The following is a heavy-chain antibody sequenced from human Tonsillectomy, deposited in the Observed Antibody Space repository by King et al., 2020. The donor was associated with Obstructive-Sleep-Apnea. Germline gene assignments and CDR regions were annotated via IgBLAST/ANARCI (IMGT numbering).Heavy chain of an antibody. CDR1: GFSLSTSGMC. J-gene: IGHJ3*02. Sequence: VTLKESGPALVKPTQTLTLTCTFSGFSLSTSGMCVSWIRQPPGKALEWLARIDWDDDKYYSTSLKTRLTISKDTSKNQVVLTMTNMDPVDTATYYCARLLAVAGMGAFDIWGQGTMVTVSS. CDR3: ARLLAVAGMGAFDI. CDR2: IDWDDDK. D-gene: IGHD6-19*01. V-gene: IGHV2-70*11.